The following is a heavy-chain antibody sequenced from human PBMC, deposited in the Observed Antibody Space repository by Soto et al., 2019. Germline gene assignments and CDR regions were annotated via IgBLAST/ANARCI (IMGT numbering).Heavy chain of an antibody. D-gene: IGHD3-10*01. CDR1: GGSFNNYA. V-gene: IGHV1-69*01. Sequence: QVHLVQSGAEVKKPXXXXXVSCKTSGGSFNNYAVSWVRQAPGQGLEWMXGIIPNFDTPNYAQKFQDRVTIIADESTSTVYMELRSLRSNDTAVYYCAVAMVREILIFESSGMHVWGQGTTVIVSS. J-gene: IGHJ6*02. CDR2: IIPNFDTP. CDR3: AVAMVREILIFESSGMHV.